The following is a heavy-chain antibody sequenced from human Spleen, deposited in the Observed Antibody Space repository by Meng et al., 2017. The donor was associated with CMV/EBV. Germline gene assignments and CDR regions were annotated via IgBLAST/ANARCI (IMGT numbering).Heavy chain of an antibody. CDR2: LYYSGST. CDR3: GRASGVFCSSANCYRGGADV. V-gene: IGHV4-39*07. CDR1: GGSMKRNTYY. D-gene: IGHD2-2*02. Sequence: SETLSLTCSVSGGSMKRNTYYWGWIRQPPGKGLEWIGSLYYSGSTHYNTSLKRRVSIFVDSSKNHLSLNLRSVTAADTAVYYCGRASGVFCSSANCYRGGADVWGQGITVTVSS. J-gene: IGHJ6*02.